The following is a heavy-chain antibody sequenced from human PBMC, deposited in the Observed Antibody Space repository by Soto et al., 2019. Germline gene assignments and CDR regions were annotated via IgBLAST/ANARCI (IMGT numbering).Heavy chain of an antibody. CDR2: ISSSGSTI. D-gene: IGHD2-15*01. V-gene: IGHV3-48*03. J-gene: IGHJ6*02. CDR1: GFTFSSYE. CDR3: AREFRVAAAIYYYYYGMDV. Sequence: GVSLRLSCAASGFTFSSYEMNWVRPAPGKGLEWVSYISSSGSTIYYADSVKGRFTISRDNAKNSLYLQMNSLRAEDTAVYYCAREFRVAAAIYYYYYGMDVWGQGTTVTVSS.